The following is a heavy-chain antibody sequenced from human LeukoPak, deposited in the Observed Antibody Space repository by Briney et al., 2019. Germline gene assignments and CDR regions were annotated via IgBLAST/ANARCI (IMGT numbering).Heavy chain of an antibody. D-gene: IGHD2-2*01. J-gene: IGHJ4*02. CDR3: ARVCRRYCSSTSFW. Sequence: GGSLRLSCAASGFTFSSYAMHWVRQAPGKGLEWVAVISYDGSNKYYADSVKGRFTISRDNSKNTLYLQMNSLRAEDTAVYYCARVCRRYCSSTSFWWGQGTLVTVSS. CDR2: ISYDGSNK. V-gene: IGHV3-30-3*01. CDR1: GFTFSSYA.